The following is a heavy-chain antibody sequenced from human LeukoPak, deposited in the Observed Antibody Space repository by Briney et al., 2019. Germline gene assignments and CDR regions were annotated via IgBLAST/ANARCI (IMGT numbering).Heavy chain of an antibody. CDR1: GVSISAYY. CDR3: ARHQGILYWFDP. D-gene: IGHD2/OR15-2a*01. CDR2: IYYSGST. J-gene: IGHJ5*02. Sequence: SETLSLTCTVSGVSISAYYWSWIRQPPGKGLEWIGYIYYSGSTNYNPSLKSRVTISVDTSKNQFSLKLSSVTAADTAVYYCARHQGILYWFDPWGQGTLVTVSS. V-gene: IGHV4-59*08.